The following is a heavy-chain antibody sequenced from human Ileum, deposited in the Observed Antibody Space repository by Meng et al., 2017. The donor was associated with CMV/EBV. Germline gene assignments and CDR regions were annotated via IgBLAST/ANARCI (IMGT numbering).Heavy chain of an antibody. CDR1: RGSISSSDYY. V-gene: IGHV4-39*07. J-gene: IGHJ4*02. CDR2: IHSGGGT. D-gene: IGHD3-10*01. Sequence: PLPESGPGLVKHSSTLALACTSSRGSISSSDYYWGWVRQPPGKGLEWIASIHSGGGTYYNPSLKSRVTISVDTSENQFSLRLTSVTAADTAVCYCARDYGSGSYRHYFDYWGQGTLVTVSS. CDR3: ARDYGSGSYRHYFDY.